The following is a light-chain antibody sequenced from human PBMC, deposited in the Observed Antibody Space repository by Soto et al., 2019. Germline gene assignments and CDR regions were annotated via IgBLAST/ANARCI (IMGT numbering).Light chain of an antibody. CDR1: QSISTW. CDR2: KAS. J-gene: IGKJ5*01. CDR3: QQYNVFPIT. V-gene: IGKV1-5*03. Sequence: DIQMTQSPSTLSASIGDRVTITCRASQSISTWLAWYQQKSGKAPKLLIYKASTLESGVPSRFSGSGSGTDFTLTISSLQPDDLATYYCQQYNVFPITFSQGTRLEI.